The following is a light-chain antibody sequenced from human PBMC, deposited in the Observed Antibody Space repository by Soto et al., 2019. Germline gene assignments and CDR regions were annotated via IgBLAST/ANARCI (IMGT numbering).Light chain of an antibody. CDR3: SSYTSSSTL. CDR1: SSDVGSYNY. V-gene: IGLV2-14*01. Sequence: QSALTQPASVSGSPGQSITISCTGTSSDVGSYNYVSWYQQHPGKAPKHMIYEVSDRPSGISSRFSGSKSGNTASLTISGLQTEDEADYYCSSYTSSSTLFGTGTKVTVL. J-gene: IGLJ1*01. CDR2: EVS.